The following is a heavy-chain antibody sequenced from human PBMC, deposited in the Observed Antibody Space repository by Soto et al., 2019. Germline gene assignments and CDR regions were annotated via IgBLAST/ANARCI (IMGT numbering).Heavy chain of an antibody. J-gene: IGHJ6*03. D-gene: IGHD3-10*01. V-gene: IGHV3-48*01. CDR1: GFTFSSYS. CDR2: ISSSSSTI. Sequence: EVQLVESGGGLVQPGGSLRLSCAASGFTFSSYSMNWVRQAPGKGLEWVSYISSSSSTIYYADSVKGRFTISRDNAKNSLYLQMNSLRAEDTAVYYCARDYYYGSGSYYKHYYYYMDVWGKGTTVTVSS. CDR3: ARDYYYGSGSYYKHYYYYMDV.